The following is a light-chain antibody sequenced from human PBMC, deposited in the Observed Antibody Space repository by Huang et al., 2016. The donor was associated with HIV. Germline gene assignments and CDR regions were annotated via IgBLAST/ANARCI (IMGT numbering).Light chain of an antibody. J-gene: IGKJ3*01. CDR3: HQYNDWPIT. CDR1: QSVGSN. V-gene: IGKV3-15*01. Sequence: ETVMTQSPATLSVSPVGRATLSCRASQSVGSNVAWYQQKPGQAPGLLIYSASTRATGIPARFRGSGSGTEFTLTISDLQSEDFAVYYCHQYNDWPITFGPGTKVDVK. CDR2: SAS.